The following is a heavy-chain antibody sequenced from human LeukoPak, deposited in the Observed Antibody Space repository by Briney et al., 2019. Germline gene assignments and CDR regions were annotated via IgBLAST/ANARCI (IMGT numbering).Heavy chain of an antibody. V-gene: IGHV3-23*01. D-gene: IGHD5-12*01. Sequence: GGSLRLSCAASGFTFSSYDMSWVRQAPGKGLEWVSAISGSGSNTYYADSVKGRFTISRDNVKKSLYLQMNSLRAEDTALYYCAKGSGGAVDNFDYWGQGTLGTVSS. J-gene: IGHJ4*02. CDR3: AKGSGGAVDNFDY. CDR1: GFTFSSYD. CDR2: ISGSGSNT.